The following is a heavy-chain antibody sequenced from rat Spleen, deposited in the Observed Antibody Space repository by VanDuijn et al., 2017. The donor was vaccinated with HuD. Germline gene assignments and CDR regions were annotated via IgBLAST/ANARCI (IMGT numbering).Heavy chain of an antibody. CDR3: TMGIR. CDR1: GFTFNDHF. D-gene: IGHD2-2*01. CDR2: ISSDGSST. J-gene: IGHJ2*01. V-gene: IGHV5-29*01. Sequence: EVQLVESNGGLVQPGRSLKLSCAASGFTFNDHFMAWVRQAPTKGLEWVATISSDGSSTYYRDSVKGRFTISRDNAKNTLFLQMDSLRSEDTATYYCTMGIRWGQGVMVTVSS.